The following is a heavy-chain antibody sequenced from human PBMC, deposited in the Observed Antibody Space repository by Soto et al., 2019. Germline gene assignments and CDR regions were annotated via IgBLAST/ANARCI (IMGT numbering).Heavy chain of an antibody. CDR3: ARHNYGSGSTYFDY. CDR2: IYYSGST. Sequence: PSATLSLTCTVAGGSISSYSWSWIRQPPGKGLEWIGYIYYSGSTNYNPSLKSRVTISVDTSKNQFSMKLNSMTAADTAVYYCARHNYGSGSTYFDYWGQGTLVTVS. J-gene: IGHJ4*02. V-gene: IGHV4-59*08. CDR1: GGSISSYS. D-gene: IGHD3-10*01.